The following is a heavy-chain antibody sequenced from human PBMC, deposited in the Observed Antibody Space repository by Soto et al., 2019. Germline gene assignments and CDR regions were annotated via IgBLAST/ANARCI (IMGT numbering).Heavy chain of an antibody. Sequence: EVQLLESGGGLVQPGGSLRLSCAASAFTFSNYAMSWVRQAPGKGLEWVSAIGGSGSSTYYADSVKGRFTVSRDNSKNPLHVQMNSLGADDAAVYYCAKGMLTIFGAVIIDGMDVWGQGTTVTVSS. J-gene: IGHJ6*02. CDR3: AKGMLTIFGAVIIDGMDV. D-gene: IGHD3-3*01. V-gene: IGHV3-23*01. CDR2: IGGSGSST. CDR1: AFTFSNYA.